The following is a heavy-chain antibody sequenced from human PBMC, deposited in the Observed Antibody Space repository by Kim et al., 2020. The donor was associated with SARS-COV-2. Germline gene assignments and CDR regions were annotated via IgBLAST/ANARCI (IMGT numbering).Heavy chain of an antibody. CDR2: IDPSDSYT. D-gene: IGHD6-13*01. CDR3: ARHRSSWSNIIDY. J-gene: IGHJ4*02. Sequence: GESLKISCKGSGYSFTSYWISWVRQMPGKGLEWMGRIDPSDSYTNYSPSFQGHVTISADKSISTAYLQWSSLKASDTAMYYCARHRSSWSNIIDYWGQGTLVTVSS. V-gene: IGHV5-10-1*01. CDR1: GYSFTSYW.